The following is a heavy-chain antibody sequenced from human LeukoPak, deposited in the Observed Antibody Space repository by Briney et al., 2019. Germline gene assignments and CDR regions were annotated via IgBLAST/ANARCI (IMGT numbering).Heavy chain of an antibody. CDR3: VRDSSVFSYYFDY. CDR2: IRYDGSNK. CDR1: GFTFSSYG. Sequence: PGGSLRLSCAASGFTFSSYGMHWVRQAPGKGLEWVAFIRYDGSNKYYADSVKGRFTISRDNSKNTLYLQMNSLRAEDTAVYYCVRDSSVFSYYFDYWGQGTLVSVSS. D-gene: IGHD6-19*01. V-gene: IGHV3-30*02. J-gene: IGHJ4*02.